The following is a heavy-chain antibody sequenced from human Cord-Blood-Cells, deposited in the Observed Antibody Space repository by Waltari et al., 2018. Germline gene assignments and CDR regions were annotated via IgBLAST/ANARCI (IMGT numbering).Heavy chain of an antibody. J-gene: IGHJ4*02. CDR1: GGSISSYS. V-gene: IGHV4-59*01. Sequence: QVQLQESGPGLVKPSETLSLTCTVSGGSISSYSCSWIRQPPGKGLEWIGYIYYSGSTNYNPSLKSRVTISVDTSKNQFSLKLSSVTAADTAVYYCARVHTHALTFDYWGQGTLVTVSS. CDR2: IYYSGST. CDR3: ARVHTHALTFDY. D-gene: IGHD7-27*01.